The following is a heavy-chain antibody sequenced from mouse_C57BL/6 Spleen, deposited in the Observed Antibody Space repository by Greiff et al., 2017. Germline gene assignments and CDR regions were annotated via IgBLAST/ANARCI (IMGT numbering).Heavy chain of an antibody. CDR3: ARGSRYWYIDV. V-gene: IGHV5-17*01. CDR2: SSSGSSTI. J-gene: IGHJ1*03. CDR1: GFTFSDYG. Sequence: EVQLQESGGGLVKPGGSLKLSCAASGFTFSDYGMHWARQAPEKGLEWVAYSSSGSSTIYYADTVKGRFTISRDNAKSTLFLQMTSLRSEDTAMYYCARGSRYWYIDVWGTGTTLTVSS. D-gene: IGHD1-1*02.